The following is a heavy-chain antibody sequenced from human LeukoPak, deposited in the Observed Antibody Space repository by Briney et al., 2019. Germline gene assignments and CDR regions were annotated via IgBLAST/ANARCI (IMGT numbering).Heavy chain of an antibody. V-gene: IGHV3-23*01. CDR3: ARAGAGYYFDY. J-gene: IGHJ4*02. D-gene: IGHD6-19*01. Sequence: PGGSLRLSCAASGFTFSSSAMSWVRQAPGKGLEWVSAISNNGGYTYYADSVKGRFTISRDNSKNTLYLQMNSLRAEDTAVYYCARAGAGYYFDYWGQGTLVTVSS. CDR2: ISNNGGYT. CDR1: GFTFSSSA.